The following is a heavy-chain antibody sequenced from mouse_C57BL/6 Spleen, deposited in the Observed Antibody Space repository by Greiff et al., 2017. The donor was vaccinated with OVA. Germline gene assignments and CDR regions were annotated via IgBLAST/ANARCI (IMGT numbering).Heavy chain of an antibody. Sequence: QVQLQQSGAELVRPGASVKLSCKASGYTFTDYYINWVKQRPGQGLEWIARIYPGSGNTYYNEKFKGKATLTAEKSSRPAYMQLSSLTSEDSAVYFCARNYDYDGGGMDYWGQGTSVTVSS. CDR2: IYPGSGNT. J-gene: IGHJ4*01. CDR3: ARNYDYDGGGMDY. CDR1: GYTFTDYY. V-gene: IGHV1-76*01. D-gene: IGHD2-4*01.